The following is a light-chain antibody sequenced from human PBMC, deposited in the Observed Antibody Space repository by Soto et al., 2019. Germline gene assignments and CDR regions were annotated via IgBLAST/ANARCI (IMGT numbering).Light chain of an antibody. J-gene: IGKJ1*01. CDR1: QSVRSY. CDR3: QQYNNWT. V-gene: IGKV3-15*01. CDR2: GAS. Sequence: EIVMTQSPATLSVSAGERATLSCGASQSVRSYLAWYQQKPGQAPRLLIHGASTRAPGIPARFSGSGSGTDFTLTISSLQSEDFAVYYCQQYNNWTFGQGTKVDIK.